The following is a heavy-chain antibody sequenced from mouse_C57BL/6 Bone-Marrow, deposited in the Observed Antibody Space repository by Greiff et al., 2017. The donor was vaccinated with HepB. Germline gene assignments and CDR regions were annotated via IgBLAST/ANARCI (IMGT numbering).Heavy chain of an antibody. D-gene: IGHD1-2*01. J-gene: IGHJ4*01. CDR2: ISYDGSN. V-gene: IGHV3-6*01. Sequence: EVKLMESGPGLVKPSQSLSLTCSVTGYSITSGYYWNWIRQFPGNKLEWMGYISYDGSNNYNPSLKNRISITRDTSKNQFFLKLNSVTTEDTATYYCASNPLLRLAMDYWGQGTSVTVSS. CDR3: ASNPLLRLAMDY. CDR1: GYSITSGYY.